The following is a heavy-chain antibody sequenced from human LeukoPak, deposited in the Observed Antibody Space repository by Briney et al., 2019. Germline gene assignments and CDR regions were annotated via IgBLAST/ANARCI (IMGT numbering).Heavy chain of an antibody. D-gene: IGHD2-2*01. Sequence: GRSLRLSCAASGFTFDDYAMHWVRQAPGKGLEWVSGITWSSGTLDYADSVRGRFTISRDNARNSLYLQMKSLRVEDTAVYYCARAPGYCSSASCRTWFDPWGQGTLVTVSS. CDR3: ARAPGYCSSASCRTWFDP. CDR1: GFTFDDYA. CDR2: ITWSSGTL. J-gene: IGHJ5*02. V-gene: IGHV3-9*01.